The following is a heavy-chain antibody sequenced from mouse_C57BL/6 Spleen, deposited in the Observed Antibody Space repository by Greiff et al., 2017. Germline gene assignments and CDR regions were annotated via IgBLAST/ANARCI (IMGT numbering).Heavy chain of an antibody. V-gene: IGHV1-81*01. D-gene: IGHD3-2*02. CDR2: IYPRSGNT. J-gene: IGHJ2*01. CDR3: ARAKISDSSGYFDY. CDR1: GYTFTSYG. Sequence: VQLQESGAELARPGASVKLSCKASGYTFTSYGISWVKQRTGQGLEWIGEIYPRSGNTYYNEKFKGKATLTADKSSSTAYMELRSLTSEDSAVYFCARAKISDSSGYFDYWGQGTTLTVSS.